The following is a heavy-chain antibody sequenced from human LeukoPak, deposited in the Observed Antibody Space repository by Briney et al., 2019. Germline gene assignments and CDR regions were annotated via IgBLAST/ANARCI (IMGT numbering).Heavy chain of an antibody. J-gene: IGHJ5*02. CDR3: TRDPYYYDGSGHEWFDP. CDR1: GFSFGDYA. Sequence: GGSLRLSCATSGFSFGDYAMTWVRQAPGKGLEWVGFIRSKAYGATTEYAASVKGRFTISRDDSKSIAYLQMNSLKTEDTAVYYCTRDPYYYDGSGHEWFDPWGQGTLVTVSS. D-gene: IGHD3-22*01. V-gene: IGHV3-49*04. CDR2: IRSKAYGATT.